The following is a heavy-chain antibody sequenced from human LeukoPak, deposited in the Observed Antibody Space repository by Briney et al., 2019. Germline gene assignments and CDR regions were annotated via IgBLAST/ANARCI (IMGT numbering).Heavy chain of an antibody. J-gene: IGHJ4*02. CDR1: GFTFSSYA. Sequence: GGSLRLSRAASGFTFSSYAISWVRQAPEKGLEWVSTISGSGGVTYYPDSVRGRFTISRDNSKNTLHLQMDSLRAEDTAIYYCAKWPEGATPKFHYWGQGTLVTVSS. V-gene: IGHV3-23*01. CDR3: AKWPEGATPKFHY. D-gene: IGHD1-26*01. CDR2: ISGSGGVT.